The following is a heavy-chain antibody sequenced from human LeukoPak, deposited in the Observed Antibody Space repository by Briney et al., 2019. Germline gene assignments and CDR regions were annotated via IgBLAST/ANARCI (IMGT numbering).Heavy chain of an antibody. CDR2: INPNSGGT. J-gene: IGHJ4*02. CDR3: ARFEPFGDYFDY. D-gene: IGHD3-16*01. V-gene: IGHV1-2*02. Sequence: ASVKVSCKASGGTFSSYAISWVRQAPGQGLEWMGGINPNSGGTNYAQKFQGRVTMTRDTSISTAYMELSRLRSDDTAVYYCARFEPFGDYFDYWGQGTLVTVSS. CDR1: GGTFSSYA.